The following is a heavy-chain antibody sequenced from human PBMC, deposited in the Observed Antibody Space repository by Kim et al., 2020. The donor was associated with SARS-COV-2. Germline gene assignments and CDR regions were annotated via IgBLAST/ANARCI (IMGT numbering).Heavy chain of an antibody. Sequence: GGSLRLSCAASGFTFSSYSMNWVRQAPGKGLEWVSYISSSSSTIYYADSVKGRFTISRDNAKNSLYLQMNSLRDEDTAVYYCARSGYCSSTSCFYYGMDVWGQGTTVTVSS. V-gene: IGHV3-48*02. CDR3: ARSGYCSSTSCFYYGMDV. J-gene: IGHJ6*02. D-gene: IGHD2-2*01. CDR1: GFTFSSYS. CDR2: ISSSSSTI.